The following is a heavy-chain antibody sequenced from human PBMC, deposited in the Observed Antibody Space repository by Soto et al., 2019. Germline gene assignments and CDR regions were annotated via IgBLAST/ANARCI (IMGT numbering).Heavy chain of an antibody. CDR2: ISGSGGST. D-gene: IGHD6-19*01. J-gene: IGHJ4*02. Sequence: EVQLLESGGGLVQPGGSLRLSCAASGFTFSNYAMNWVRQAPGKGLEWVSVISGSGGSTYYADSVKGRFTISRDNSKNTLYLQMNSLRAEDTAVDYCASRNSGWYFDYWGQGTLVTVSS. V-gene: IGHV3-23*01. CDR3: ASRNSGWYFDY. CDR1: GFTFSNYA.